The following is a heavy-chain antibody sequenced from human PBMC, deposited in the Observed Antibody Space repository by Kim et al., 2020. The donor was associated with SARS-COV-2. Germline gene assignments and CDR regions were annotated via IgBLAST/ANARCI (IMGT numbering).Heavy chain of an antibody. CDR1: GGTFSSYA. V-gene: IGHV1-69*13. CDR2: IIPIFGTA. J-gene: IGHJ4*02. D-gene: IGHD3-22*01. CDR3: ARENYYDSSGHFDY. Sequence: SVKVSCKASGGTFSSYAISWVRQAPGQGLEWMGGIIPIFGTANYAQKFQGRVTITADESTSTAYMELSSLRSEDTAVYYCARENYYDSSGHFDYWGQGTLVTVSS.